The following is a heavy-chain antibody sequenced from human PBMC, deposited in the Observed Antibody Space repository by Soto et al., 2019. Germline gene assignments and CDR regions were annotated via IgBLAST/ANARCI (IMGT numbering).Heavy chain of an antibody. CDR1: EFTFSCYR. J-gene: IGHJ4*02. V-gene: IGHV3-74*01. D-gene: IGHD6-19*01. CDR3: ARATLSSGWFDY. Sequence: SGGSLRLSCAASEFTFSCYRLHWVRQAPGKELEWVSRIISDKSNTNYADSVKGRFTISRDNAKNTLYLQMDSLRAEDTAVYYCARATLSSGWFDYWGQGTLVTVSS. CDR2: IISDKSNT.